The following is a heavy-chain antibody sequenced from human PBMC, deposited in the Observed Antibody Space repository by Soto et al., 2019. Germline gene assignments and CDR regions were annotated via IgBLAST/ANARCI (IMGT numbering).Heavy chain of an antibody. Sequence: EVQLLESGGGLVQPGGSLRLSCVGSGFFFSSYTMTWVRQAPGKGLEWVSGFSATSENTYYAASVRGRFTISRDNSKHAPLLQMHGLTAEDPAMYSCAKARDQMWVILPFAYWGQGTLVSVSS. CDR3: AKARDQMWVILPFAY. D-gene: IGHD1-26*01. J-gene: IGHJ4*02. CDR2: FSATSENT. V-gene: IGHV3-23*01. CDR1: GFFFSSYT.